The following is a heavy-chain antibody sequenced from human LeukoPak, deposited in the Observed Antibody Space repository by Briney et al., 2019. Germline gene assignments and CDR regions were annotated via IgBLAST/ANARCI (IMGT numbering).Heavy chain of an antibody. J-gene: IGHJ4*02. CDR1: GFTFSSYA. V-gene: IGHV3-23*01. Sequence: GGSLRLSCAASGFTFSSYAMSWVRQAPGKGLEWVSAISGSGGSTYYADSVKGRFTISRDNSKNTLYLQMNSLRAEDTAVYYCARAGIDYGDYRRRLKPFDYWGQGTLVTVSS. D-gene: IGHD4-17*01. CDR3: ARAGIDYGDYRRRLKPFDY. CDR2: ISGSGGST.